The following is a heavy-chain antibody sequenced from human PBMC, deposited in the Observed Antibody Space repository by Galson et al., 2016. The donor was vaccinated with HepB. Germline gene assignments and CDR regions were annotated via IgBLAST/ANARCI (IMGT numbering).Heavy chain of an antibody. V-gene: IGHV3-7*01. CDR3: AKDSSSAL. CDR2: IKPDGREK. Sequence: SLRLSCAASGFTFSTSWMSWVRQAPGKGLEWVANIKPDGREKYYVDSVKGRFTIPRDNAKNSLFLQMNSLRAEDTAVYYCAKDSSSALWGRGSLVTVSS. J-gene: IGHJ2*01. D-gene: IGHD6-6*01. CDR1: GFTFSTSW.